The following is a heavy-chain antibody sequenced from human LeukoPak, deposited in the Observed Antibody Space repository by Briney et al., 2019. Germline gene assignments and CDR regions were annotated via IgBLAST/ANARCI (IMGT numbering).Heavy chain of an antibody. CDR2: IYYSGST. J-gene: IGHJ5*02. CDR1: GGSISSGTYY. Sequence: SETLSLTCTVSGGSISSGTYYWGWIRQPPGKGLEWIGYIYYSGSTNYNPSLKSRVTISVDTSKNQFSLKLSSVTAADTAVYYCATLTYGSGSYYNPWGQGTLVTVSS. CDR3: ATLTYGSGSYYNP. V-gene: IGHV4-61*05. D-gene: IGHD3-10*01.